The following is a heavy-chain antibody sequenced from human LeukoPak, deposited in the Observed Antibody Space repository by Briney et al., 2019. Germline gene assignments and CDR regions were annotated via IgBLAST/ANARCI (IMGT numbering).Heavy chain of an antibody. V-gene: IGHV3-21*01. Sequence: GGSLRLSCAASGFTFSSYTMNWVRQAPGKGLEWVSSISSSSSYIYYADSVKGRFTISRDNAKNSLYLQMNSLRAEDTAVYYCARDLGQYYDTSDNWFDPWGQGTLVTVSS. CDR2: ISSSSSYI. CDR3: ARDLGQYYDTSDNWFDP. D-gene: IGHD3-22*01. J-gene: IGHJ5*02. CDR1: GFTFSSYT.